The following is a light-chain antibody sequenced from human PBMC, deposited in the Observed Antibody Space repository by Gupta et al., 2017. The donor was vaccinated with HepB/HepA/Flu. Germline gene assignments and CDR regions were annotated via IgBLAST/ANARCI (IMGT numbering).Light chain of an antibody. CDR2: DVT. CDR3: CSHTAGVNWV. V-gene: IGLV2-14*03. CDR1: SSDVGSSNY. J-gene: IGLJ3*02. Sequence: QSALTQPASVSGSPGQSITISCTGTSSDVGSSNYVSWYQQHPGRAPKVIIYDVTNRPSGVSSRFSGSKSGNTASLTISGRQTEDEADYYCCSHTAGVNWVFGGGTKLTVL.